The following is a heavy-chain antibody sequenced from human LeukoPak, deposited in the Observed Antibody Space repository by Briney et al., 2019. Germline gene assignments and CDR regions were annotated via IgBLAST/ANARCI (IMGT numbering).Heavy chain of an antibody. J-gene: IGHJ4*02. Sequence: GGSLRLSCAASGFTFSSYTMSWVRQAPGKGLEWVSGISASGGSTYYADSVKGRFTISRDNSKNTLYLQMNSLRAEDTAIYYCAKDATTVVTFFDYWGQGTLVTVSS. CDR2: ISASGGST. V-gene: IGHV3-23*01. CDR1: GFTFSSYT. D-gene: IGHD4-23*01. CDR3: AKDATTVVTFFDY.